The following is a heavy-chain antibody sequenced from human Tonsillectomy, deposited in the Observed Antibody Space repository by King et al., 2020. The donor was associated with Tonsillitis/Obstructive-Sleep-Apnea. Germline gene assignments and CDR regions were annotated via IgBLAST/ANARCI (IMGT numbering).Heavy chain of an antibody. V-gene: IGHV4-39*01. CDR1: GGSISSSVYY. D-gene: IGHD3-16*01. CDR2: IYYTGST. J-gene: IGHJ4*02. Sequence: QLQESGPGLVKPSETLSLTCTVSGGSISSSVYYWGWIRQPPGKGLELIGSIYYTGSTYYNPSLKSRVTISLETSKNQFSLKLRSVTAADTAVYYCARRAGGEFYFDFWGQGTLVTVSS. CDR3: ARRAGGEFYFDF.